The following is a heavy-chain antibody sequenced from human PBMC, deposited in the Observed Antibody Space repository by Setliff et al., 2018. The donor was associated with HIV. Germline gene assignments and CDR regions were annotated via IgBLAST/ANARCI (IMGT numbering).Heavy chain of an antibody. CDR1: GDSISSNSYY. CDR3: ARVVITRYFQH. V-gene: IGHV4-39*07. Sequence: PSETLSLTCTVSGDSISSNSYYWGWIRQPPGKGLEWIGTIYYSGSTYDNPSLKSRVTISVDTSKNQLSLKLSSVTAADTAVYYCARVVITRYFQHWGQGTRSPSPQ. J-gene: IGHJ1*01. D-gene: IGHD3-22*01. CDR2: IYYSGST.